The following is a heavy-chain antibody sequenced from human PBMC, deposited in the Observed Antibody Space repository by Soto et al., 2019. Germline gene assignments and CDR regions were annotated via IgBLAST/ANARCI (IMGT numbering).Heavy chain of an antibody. D-gene: IGHD5-18*01. CDR1: GFTFSDYY. J-gene: IGHJ4*02. CDR2: ISSSGSTI. V-gene: IGHV3-11*01. Sequence: PGWSLRLSCEPSGFTFSDYYMRWLRQAPGKGLEWVSYISSSGSTIYYADSVKGRFTISRDNAKNSLYLQMNSLRAEDTAVYYCARDGRGYSYGSWGYWGQGTLVTVSS. CDR3: ARDGRGYSYGSWGY.